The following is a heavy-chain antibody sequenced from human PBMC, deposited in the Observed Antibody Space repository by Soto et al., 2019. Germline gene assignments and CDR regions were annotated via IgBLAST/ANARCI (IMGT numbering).Heavy chain of an antibody. Sequence: GGSLRLSCAASGFTFSSYAMSWVRQAPGKGLEWVSTISGSGSSTYYADSVKGRFTISRDNSKNTLYLQMNSLRAEDTAVFYCAKDNGGGRYYSVFCWFDPWGQGTLVTVSS. CDR2: ISGSGSST. CDR3: AKDNGGGRYYSVFCWFDP. D-gene: IGHD2-15*01. V-gene: IGHV3-23*01. J-gene: IGHJ5*02. CDR1: GFTFSSYA.